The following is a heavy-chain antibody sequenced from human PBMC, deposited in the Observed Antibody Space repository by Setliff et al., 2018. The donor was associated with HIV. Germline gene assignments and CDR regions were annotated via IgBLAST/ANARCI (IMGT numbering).Heavy chain of an antibody. CDR2: INFGST. CDR3: ARSISSGWYYGYFDY. J-gene: IGHJ4*02. D-gene: IGHD6-19*01. V-gene: IGHV4-59*11. CDR1: GGSISSRY. Sequence: SETLSLTCNVSGGSISSRYRTWIRQPPGKGLEWIGYINFGSTTYNPSLKSRVTISLDTSKNQFSLKLSSVTAADTAVYYCARSISSGWYYGYFDYWGQGTLVTVSS.